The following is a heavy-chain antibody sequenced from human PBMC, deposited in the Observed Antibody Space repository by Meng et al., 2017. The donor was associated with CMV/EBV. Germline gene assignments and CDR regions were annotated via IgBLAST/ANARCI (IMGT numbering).Heavy chain of an antibody. Sequence: GESLKISCAACGFTFSSYDMHWVRQATGKGLEWVSAIGTAGDTYYPGSVKGQFTISRENAKNSLYLQMNSLRAGDTAVYYCARSGGSLTGALPPDYWGQGTLVTVSS. D-gene: IGHD3-9*01. CDR3: ARSGGSLTGALPPDY. V-gene: IGHV3-13*03. J-gene: IGHJ4*02. CDR2: IGTAGDT. CDR1: GFTFSSYD.